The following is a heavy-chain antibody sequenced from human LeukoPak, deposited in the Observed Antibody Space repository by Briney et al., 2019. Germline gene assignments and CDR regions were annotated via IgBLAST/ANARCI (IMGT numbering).Heavy chain of an antibody. D-gene: IGHD6-13*01. V-gene: IGHV4-39*01. J-gene: IGHJ4*02. Sequence: SETLSLTCTVSGGSISSSSYYWGWIRQPPGKGLEWIGSIYYSGSTHYNPSLKSRVTISVDTSKNQFSLKLSSVTAADTAIYYCARSFYSSNWYGPAPGALDYWGQGTLVTVSS. CDR3: ARSFYSSNWYGPAPGALDY. CDR1: GGSISSSSYY. CDR2: IYYSGST.